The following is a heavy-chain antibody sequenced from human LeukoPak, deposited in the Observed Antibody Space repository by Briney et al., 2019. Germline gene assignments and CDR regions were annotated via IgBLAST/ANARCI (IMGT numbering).Heavy chain of an antibody. D-gene: IGHD5-18*01. J-gene: IGHJ4*02. CDR3: ARGVEWIQLPWGYFDY. Sequence: PSETLSLTCTVSGGSISSYYWSWIRQPPGKGLEWIGYIYYSGSTNYNPSLKSRVTISVDTSKHQFSLKLSSVTAADTAVYYCARGVEWIQLPWGYFDYWGQGTLVTVSS. CDR2: IYYSGST. V-gene: IGHV4-59*01. CDR1: GGSISSYY.